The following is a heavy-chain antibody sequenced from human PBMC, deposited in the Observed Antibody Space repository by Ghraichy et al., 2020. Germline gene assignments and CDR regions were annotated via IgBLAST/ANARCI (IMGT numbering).Heavy chain of an antibody. CDR1: GGSFSGYY. Sequence: SETLSLTCAVYGGSFSGYYWSWIRQPPGKGLEWIGEINHSGSTNYNPSLKSRVTISVDTSKNQFSLKLSSVTAADTAVYYCARCYCSSTSCYVIGMDVWGQGTTVTVSS. CDR2: INHSGST. J-gene: IGHJ6*02. V-gene: IGHV4-34*01. D-gene: IGHD2-2*01. CDR3: ARCYCSSTSCYVIGMDV.